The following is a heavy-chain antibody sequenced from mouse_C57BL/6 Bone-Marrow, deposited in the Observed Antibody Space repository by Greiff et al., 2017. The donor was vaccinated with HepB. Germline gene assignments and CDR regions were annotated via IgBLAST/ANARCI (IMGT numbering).Heavy chain of an antibody. CDR1: GFTFSSYT. CDR2: ISGGGGNT. D-gene: IGHD2-3*01. V-gene: IGHV5-9*01. CDR3: ARDGYYPYYFDY. Sequence: EVQVVESGGGLVKPGGSLKLSCAASGFTFSSYTMSWVRQTPEQRLEWVATISGGGGNTYYPDSVKGRFTISRDNAKNTLYLQMSSLRSEDTALYYCARDGYYPYYFDYWGQGTTLTVSS. J-gene: IGHJ2*01.